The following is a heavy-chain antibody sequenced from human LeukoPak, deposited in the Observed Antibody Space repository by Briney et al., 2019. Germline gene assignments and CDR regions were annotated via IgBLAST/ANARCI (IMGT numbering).Heavy chain of an antibody. D-gene: IGHD2-21*02. CDR3: AREMKDCGGDCLDS. CDR1: GFTFSSYS. CDR2: ISSSSSTI. V-gene: IGHV3-48*01. Sequence: GGSLRLSCAASGFTFSSYSMNWVRQAPGKGLEWVSYISSSSSTIYYADSVKGRFTISRDNAKNSLYLQMNSLRAEDTALYYCAREMKDCGGDCLDSWGQGTLVTVSS. J-gene: IGHJ4*02.